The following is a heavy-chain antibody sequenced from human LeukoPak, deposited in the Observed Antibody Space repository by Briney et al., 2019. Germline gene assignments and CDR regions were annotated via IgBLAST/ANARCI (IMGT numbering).Heavy chain of an antibody. D-gene: IGHD1-14*01. Sequence: GGSLRLSCVASGFAVGSNYMSWVRQAPGKGLEWVSLIYSGGTIRYADSVKGRFTISRDSSKNTLFLQMNDLTVEDTARYYCARRPGNWGQGILVTVSS. CDR3: ARRPGN. V-gene: IGHV3-53*01. CDR2: IYSGGTI. CDR1: GFAVGSNY. J-gene: IGHJ4*02.